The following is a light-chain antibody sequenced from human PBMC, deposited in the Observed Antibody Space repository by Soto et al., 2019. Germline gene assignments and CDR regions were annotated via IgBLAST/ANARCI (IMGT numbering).Light chain of an antibody. CDR2: GAS. V-gene: IGKV3-20*01. Sequence: EIVLTQSPGTLSLSLGETATLSCRASESMSNKYLAWYQQRPGQAPRLLIYGASNRATDIPDRFSGRGSGTDFTLTISRLEPEDCAVYFCQQYGSSPSSTFGQGTKLEIK. CDR3: QQYGSSPSST. CDR1: ESMSNKY. J-gene: IGKJ2*02.